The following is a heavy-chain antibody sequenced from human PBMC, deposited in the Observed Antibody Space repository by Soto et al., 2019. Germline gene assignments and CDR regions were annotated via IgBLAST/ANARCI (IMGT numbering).Heavy chain of an antibody. Sequence: QVQLQESGPGLVEPSGTLSLTCKVSGDSISGSEWWSWVRQPPGKGLEWIAEIHHSGPTNYKPSLKSRVTLTVDTSKNQLSLRVSSVTAADTAVYYCARGGITTVRNYHFYHWGQGTLVTVSS. CDR2: IHHSGPT. D-gene: IGHD1-20*01. V-gene: IGHV4-4*02. CDR1: GDSISGSEW. CDR3: ARGGITTVRNYHFYH. J-gene: IGHJ4*02.